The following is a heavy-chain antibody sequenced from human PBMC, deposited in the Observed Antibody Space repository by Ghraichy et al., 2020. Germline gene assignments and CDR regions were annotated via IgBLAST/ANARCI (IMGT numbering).Heavy chain of an antibody. CDR3: ARHPLYDVLTGYKTFDS. D-gene: IGHD3-9*01. CDR1: GVSISSSSYY. CDR2: IYYSGTT. Sequence: SQTLSLTCTVSGVSISSSSYYWGWIRPPPGKGLEWIGSIYYSGTTYYNPSLKSRVTISTDTSENQFSLSLSSVTAADTAVYYCARHPLYDVLTGYKTFDSWGQGTLVTVSA. J-gene: IGHJ4*02. V-gene: IGHV4-39*01.